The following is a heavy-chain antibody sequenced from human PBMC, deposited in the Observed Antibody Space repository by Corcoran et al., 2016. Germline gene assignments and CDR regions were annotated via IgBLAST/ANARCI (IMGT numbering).Heavy chain of an antibody. CDR2: ISAYNGNT. CDR1: GYTFTSYG. J-gene: IGHJ5*02. CDR3: AGERGVYYDSSGYWNWFDP. V-gene: IGHV1-18*01. Sequence: QVQLVQSGAEVKKPGASVKVSCKASGYTFTSYGISWVRQAPGQGLEWMGWISAYNGNTNYAQKLQGRVTMTTDTSTSTAYMELRSRRSYDTAVYYCAGERGVYYDSSGYWNWFDPWGQGTLVTVSS. D-gene: IGHD3-22*01.